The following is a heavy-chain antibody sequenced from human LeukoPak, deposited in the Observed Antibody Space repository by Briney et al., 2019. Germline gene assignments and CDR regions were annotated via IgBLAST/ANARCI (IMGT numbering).Heavy chain of an antibody. CDR3: TGIPIYDSSGGNFDY. Sequence: GGSLRLSCAASGFTFSGSAMHWVRQASGKGLEWVGRIRSKANSYATAYAASVRGRFTISRDDSKNTAYLQMNSLKTEDTAVYYCTGIPIYDSSGGNFDYWGQGTLATVSS. V-gene: IGHV3-73*01. CDR1: GFTFSGSA. J-gene: IGHJ4*02. CDR2: IRSKANSYAT. D-gene: IGHD3-22*01.